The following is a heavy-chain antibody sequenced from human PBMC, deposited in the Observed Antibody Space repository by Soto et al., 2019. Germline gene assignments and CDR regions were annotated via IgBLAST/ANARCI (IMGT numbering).Heavy chain of an antibody. CDR1: GYTFTSYG. V-gene: IGHV1-18*01. D-gene: IGHD3-3*01. CDR3: ARQIFEGPYYDFWSGYLDV. J-gene: IGHJ6*02. CDR2: ISAYNGNT. Sequence: QVQLVQSGAEVKKPGASVKVSCKASGYTFTSYGISWGRQAPGQGLEWMGWISAYNGNTNYAQKLQGRVTMTTDTSTSTAYMELRSLRSDDTAVYYCARQIFEGPYYDFWSGYLDVWGQGTTVTVSS.